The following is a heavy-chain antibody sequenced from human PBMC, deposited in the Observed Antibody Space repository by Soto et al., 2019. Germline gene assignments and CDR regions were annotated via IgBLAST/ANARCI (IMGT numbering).Heavy chain of an antibody. V-gene: IGHV1-8*01. Sequence: GASVKVSCKASGYTFTNSDINWVRQATGQGLEWMGWMNPNSGNTNYAQKFQGRVTMASNTSISTAYMELSRLRSDDTAVYYCARESINTYYYYGMDVWGQGTTVTISS. J-gene: IGHJ6*02. CDR3: ARESINTYYYYGMDV. CDR2: MNPNSGNT. CDR1: GYTFTNSD.